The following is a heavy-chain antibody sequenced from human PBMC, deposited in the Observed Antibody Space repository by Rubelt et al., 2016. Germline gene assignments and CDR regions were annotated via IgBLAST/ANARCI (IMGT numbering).Heavy chain of an antibody. D-gene: IGHD4-17*01. J-gene: IGHJ4*02. CDR1: GFTFSSYA. V-gene: IGHV3-30*04. Sequence: QVQLVESGGGVVQPGGSLRLSCAASGFTFSSYAMSWVRQDPGKGLEWVAITSYYGSNKSYSDSVKGRFTISQDNSKNKLYLQVNSLRAAETAEYDCARECDYGYYVPDYWGQGTLVSVSS. CDR2: TSYYGSNK. CDR3: ARECDYGYYVPDY.